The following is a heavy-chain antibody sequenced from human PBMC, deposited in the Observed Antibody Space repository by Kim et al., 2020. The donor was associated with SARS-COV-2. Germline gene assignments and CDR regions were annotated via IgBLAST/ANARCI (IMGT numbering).Heavy chain of an antibody. J-gene: IGHJ4*02. V-gene: IGHV4-31*02. CDR3: ARTRITMIVVVTHFDY. Sequence: SLKSRVTISVDTSKSQFSPKLSSVTAADTAVYYCARTRITMIVVVTHFDYWGQGTLVTVSS. D-gene: IGHD3-22*01.